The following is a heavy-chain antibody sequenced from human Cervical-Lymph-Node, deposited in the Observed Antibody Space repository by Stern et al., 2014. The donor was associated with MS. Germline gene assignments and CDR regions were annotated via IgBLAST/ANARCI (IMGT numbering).Heavy chain of an antibody. CDR1: GYIFTDYY. CDR3: ARGSGTAYDLRGDY. V-gene: IGHV1-2*06. Sequence: VQLLESGAEARAPGASIKVSCKASGYIFTDYYLHWGRQAHGQGPERLGRITPNSGGPNYPQTVPDSVTTNRDTTISSTYTEPRGLGSADTAVYYCARGSGTAYDLRGDYWGQGTLVTVSS. CDR2: ITPNSGGP. J-gene: IGHJ4*01. D-gene: IGHD3-3*01.